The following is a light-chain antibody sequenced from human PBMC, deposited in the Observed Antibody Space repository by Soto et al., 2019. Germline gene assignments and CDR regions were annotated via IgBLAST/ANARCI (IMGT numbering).Light chain of an antibody. CDR1: QTISSW. V-gene: IGKV1-5*03. Sequence: DIQMTQSPSTLSASLGDRITITCRASQTISSWLTWYQQRPGKAPNLLIYKASTLQSGVPSRFSGSGSGTEFSLNISSLQPDDFATYYCQQYNTYPLTFGGGTTVEIK. CDR3: QQYNTYPLT. CDR2: KAS. J-gene: IGKJ4*01.